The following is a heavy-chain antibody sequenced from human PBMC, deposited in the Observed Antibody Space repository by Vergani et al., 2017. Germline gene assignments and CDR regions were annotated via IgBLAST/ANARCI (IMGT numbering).Heavy chain of an antibody. D-gene: IGHD3-22*01. V-gene: IGHV3-30*18. CDR1: GFTFSSYG. CDR2: ISYDGSNK. J-gene: IGHJ4*02. Sequence: VQLVESGGGLVQPGRSLRLSCAASGFTFSSYGMHWVRQAPGKGLEWVAVISYDGSNKYYADSVKGRFTISRDNSKNTLYLQMNSLRAEDTAVYYCAKIPYYYDSSGYYFDYWGQGTLVTVSS. CDR3: AKIPYYYDSSGYYFDY.